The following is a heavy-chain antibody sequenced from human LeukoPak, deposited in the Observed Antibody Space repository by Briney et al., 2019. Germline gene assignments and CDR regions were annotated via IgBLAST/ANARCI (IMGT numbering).Heavy chain of an antibody. D-gene: IGHD3-3*01. V-gene: IGHV3-7*03. CDR3: ASRGRYYDFWSGDVGYFDY. Sequence: GGSLRLSCAASGFTFSTYWMSWVRQAPGKGLEWVANIKQDGSGEFCVDSVKGRFTFSRDNAKKSLYLQMNSLRAEDTAVYYCASRGRYYDFWSGDVGYFDYWGQGTLVTVSS. CDR2: IKQDGSGE. J-gene: IGHJ4*02. CDR1: GFTFSTYW.